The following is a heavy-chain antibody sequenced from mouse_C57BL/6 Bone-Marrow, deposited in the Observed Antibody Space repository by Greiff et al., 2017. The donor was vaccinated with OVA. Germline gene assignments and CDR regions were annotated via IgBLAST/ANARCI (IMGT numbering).Heavy chain of an antibody. D-gene: IGHD1-1*01. J-gene: IGHJ2*01. CDR2: IDPEDGDT. Sequence: VQLQQSGAELVKPGASVKLSCTASGFNIKDYYMHWVKQRTEQGLEWIGRIDPEDGDTKYAPKFQGKATITADTSSNTAYLQLSSLTSEDTAVYYCARGDYCGSSSDYWGQGTTLTVSS. V-gene: IGHV14-2*01. CDR1: GFNIKDYY. CDR3: ARGDYCGSSSDY.